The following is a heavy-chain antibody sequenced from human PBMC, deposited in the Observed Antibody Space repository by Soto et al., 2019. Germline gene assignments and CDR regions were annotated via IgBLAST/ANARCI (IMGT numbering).Heavy chain of an antibody. CDR1: GYTFTSYY. D-gene: IGHD6-19*01. J-gene: IGHJ4*02. CDR3: ARGSARYSSGLDY. CDR2: INASGGST. V-gene: IGHV1-46*01. Sequence: GASVKVSCKASGYTFTSYYIHWVRQAPGQGLEWMGLINASGGSTSYAQKFQGRVTMTSDTSTSTAYMELSSLRSDDTAVYYCARGSARYSSGLDYWGQGTLVTVSS.